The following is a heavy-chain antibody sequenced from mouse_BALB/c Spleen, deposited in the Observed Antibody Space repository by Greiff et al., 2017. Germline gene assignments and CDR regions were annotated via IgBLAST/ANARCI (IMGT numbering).Heavy chain of an antibody. CDR1: GFTFSSYA. Sequence: EVQRVESGGGLVKPGGSLKLSCAASGFTFSSYAMSWVRQSPEKRLEWVAEISSGGSYTYYPDTVTGRFTISRDNAKNTLYLEMSSLRSEDTAMYYCARFTTVVPYWYFDVWGAGTTVTVSS. CDR2: ISSGGSYT. J-gene: IGHJ1*01. CDR3: ARFTTVVPYWYFDV. D-gene: IGHD1-1*01. V-gene: IGHV5-9-4*01.